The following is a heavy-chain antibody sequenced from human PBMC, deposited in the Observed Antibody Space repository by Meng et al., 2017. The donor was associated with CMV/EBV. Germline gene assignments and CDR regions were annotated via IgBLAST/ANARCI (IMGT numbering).Heavy chain of an antibody. J-gene: IGHJ6*02. V-gene: IGHV1-69*05. CDR2: IIPIFGTA. Sequence: SVKVSCKASGGTFSSYAISWARQAPGQGLEWMGGIIPIFGTANYAQKFQGRVTITTDESTSTAYMELSSLRSEDTAVYYCAASNPTYYYYGMDVWGQGTTVTVSS. CDR1: GGTFSSYA. CDR3: AASNPTYYYYGMDV.